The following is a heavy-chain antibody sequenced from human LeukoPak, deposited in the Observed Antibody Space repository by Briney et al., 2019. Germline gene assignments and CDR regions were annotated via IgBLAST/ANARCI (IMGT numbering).Heavy chain of an antibody. Sequence: GGSLRLSCAASGFIFTDFYMNWVRQAAGKGLEYIAYISPSSHDIIYADSVKGRFTISRDNSKNTLYLQMNSLRAEDTAVYYCAKDREPYSSGWSFDYWGQGTLVTVSS. D-gene: IGHD6-19*01. CDR1: GFIFTDFY. V-gene: IGHV3-11*06. CDR3: AKDREPYSSGWSFDY. J-gene: IGHJ4*02. CDR2: ISPSSHDI.